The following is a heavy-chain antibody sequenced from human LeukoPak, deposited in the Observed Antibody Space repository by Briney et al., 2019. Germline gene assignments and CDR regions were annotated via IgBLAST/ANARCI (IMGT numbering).Heavy chain of an antibody. D-gene: IGHD3-3*01. CDR3: AKAKRVAPFDY. J-gene: IGHJ4*02. Sequence: GGSLRLSCAASGFTFSSYSMNWVRQAPGKGLEWVSVISGSGGSTNYADSVKGRFTISRDNSKNTLYLQMNSLRAEDTAVYYCAKAKRVAPFDYWGQGTLVTVSS. CDR1: GFTFSSYS. CDR2: ISGSGGST. V-gene: IGHV3-23*01.